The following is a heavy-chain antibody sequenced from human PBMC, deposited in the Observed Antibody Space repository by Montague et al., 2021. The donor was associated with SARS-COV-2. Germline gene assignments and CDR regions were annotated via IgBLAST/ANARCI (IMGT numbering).Heavy chain of an antibody. D-gene: IGHD2-21*01. CDR3: ARDRDWDDWCGMDV. CDR1: GFIVSSYE. V-gene: IGHV3-48*03. CDR2: ISSSGGGRTK. Sequence: SLRLSCAASGFIVSSYELNWVRQAPGKGLEWISYISSSGGGRTKHYTXXVKGRFTTSRDNAKNSLYLQMNRLRVEDTAIYYCARDRDWDDWCGMDVWGQGTTVTVSS. J-gene: IGHJ6*02.